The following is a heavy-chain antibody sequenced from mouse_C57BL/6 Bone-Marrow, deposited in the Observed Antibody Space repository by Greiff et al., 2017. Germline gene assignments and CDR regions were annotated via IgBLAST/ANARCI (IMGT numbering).Heavy chain of an antibody. CDR2: IHPNSGST. V-gene: IGHV1-64*01. Sequence: QVQLQQPGAELVKPGASVKLSCKASGYTFTSYWMHWVKQRPGQGLEWIGMIHPNSGSTNYNEKFKSKATLTVDKSSSTAYMQLSSLTSEDSAVYYCARRHYVSSFFDYWGQGTTLTVSS. CDR3: ARRHYVSSFFDY. D-gene: IGHD1-1*01. J-gene: IGHJ2*01. CDR1: GYTFTSYW.